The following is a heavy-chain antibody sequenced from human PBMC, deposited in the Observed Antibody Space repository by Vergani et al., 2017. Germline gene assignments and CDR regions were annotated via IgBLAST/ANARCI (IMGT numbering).Heavy chain of an antibody. J-gene: IGHJ4*02. V-gene: IGHV3-48*02. CDR3: ARDTYYDSSGYAFDY. Sequence: EVQLVESGGGLVQPGGSLRLSCAASGFTFSSYSMNWVRQAPGKGLEWVSYISSSSTIYYADSVKGRFTISRDNAKNSLYLQMNSLRDEDTAVYYCARDTYYDSSGYAFDYWGQGTLVTVSS. D-gene: IGHD3-22*01. CDR2: ISSSSTI. CDR1: GFTFSSYS.